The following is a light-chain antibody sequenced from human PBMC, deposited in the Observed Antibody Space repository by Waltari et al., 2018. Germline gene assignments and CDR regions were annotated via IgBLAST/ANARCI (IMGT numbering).Light chain of an antibody. CDR3: NSYAGSSSWV. V-gene: IGLV2-14*01. J-gene: IGLJ3*02. Sequence: QSALTQPASVSGSPGQSIPIPCTGPSSAVGVYNYVYWYQQLPGKAPKLMIYDFSARPSGVSNRFSGSKSGNTASLTISGLQAEDEADYYCNSYAGSSSWVFGGGTKLTVL. CDR2: DFS. CDR1: SSAVGVYNY.